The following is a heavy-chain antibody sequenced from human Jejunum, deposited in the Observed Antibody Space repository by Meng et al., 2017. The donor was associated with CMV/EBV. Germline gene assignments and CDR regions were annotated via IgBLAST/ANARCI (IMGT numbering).Heavy chain of an antibody. CDR2: IGGSTSYT. D-gene: IGHD6-13*01. CDR1: GFTFSDYY. Sequence: VQLVDVGGGLVKPGGSLRLSCAASGFTFSDYYMSWIRQAPEKGLEWVSYIGGSTSYTKYADSVKGRFTISRDNAKNSLYLQMNSLRAEDTAVYYCARGGSSSSWPFDYWGQGTLVTVSS. CDR3: ARGGSSSSWPFDY. V-gene: IGHV3-11*05. J-gene: IGHJ4*02.